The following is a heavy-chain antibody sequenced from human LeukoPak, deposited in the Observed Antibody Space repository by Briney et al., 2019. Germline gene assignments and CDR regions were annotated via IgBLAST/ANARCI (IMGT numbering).Heavy chain of an antibody. D-gene: IGHD3-10*01. CDR3: ARDNSVGDIAWWFDP. CDR1: GYTFTTYY. CDR2: INPTGTGT. Sequence: ASVKVSCKASGYTFTTYYMHWVRQAPGQGLEWIGLINPTGTGTLYAQKFQGRVTMTRDMSTSTDYMELSSLRSEDTAVYYCARDNSVGDIAWWFDPWGQGTLVTVSS. J-gene: IGHJ5*02. V-gene: IGHV1-46*01.